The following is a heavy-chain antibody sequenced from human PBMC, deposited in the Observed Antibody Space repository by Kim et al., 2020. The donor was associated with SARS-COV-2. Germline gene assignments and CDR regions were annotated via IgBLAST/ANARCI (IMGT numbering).Heavy chain of an antibody. V-gene: IGHV1-3*01. CDR3: ARTLVGGALLWFGELQPFDY. CDR1: GYTFTSYA. J-gene: IGHJ4*02. CDR2: INAGNGNT. Sequence: ASVKVSCKASGYTFTSYAMHWVRQAPGQRLEWMGWINAGNGNTKYSQKFQGRVTITRDTSASTAYMELSSLRSEDTAVYYCARTLVGGALLWFGELQPFDYWGQGTLVTVSS. D-gene: IGHD3-10*01.